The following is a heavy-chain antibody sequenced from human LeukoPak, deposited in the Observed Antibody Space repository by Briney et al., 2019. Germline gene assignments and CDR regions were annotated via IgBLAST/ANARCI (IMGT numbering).Heavy chain of an antibody. D-gene: IGHD3-22*01. Sequence: ETLSLTSTVSPGSVSSGTYYWSWIRQPPGKGLEWIGYMYYNGSTNYNPSLKSRVTISVDTSKKRFSLKLSSVTAADTAMYYCARAPRVTMIIVTPGAFDMWGQGTMVTVSS. CDR2: MYYNGST. CDR1: PGSVSSGTYY. CDR3: ARAPRVTMIIVTPGAFDM. J-gene: IGHJ3*02. V-gene: IGHV4-61*01.